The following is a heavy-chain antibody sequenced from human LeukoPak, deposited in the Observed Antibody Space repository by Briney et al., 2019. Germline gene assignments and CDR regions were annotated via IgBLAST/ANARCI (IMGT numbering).Heavy chain of an antibody. CDR2: MNPNSGNT. Sequence: ASVRVSCKASGYTFTSYDINWVRQATGQGLEWMGWMNPNSGNTGYAQKFQGRVTMTRNTPISTAYMELSSLRSEDTAVYYCARAGYDYVWGSYRPFDYWGQGTLVTVSS. D-gene: IGHD3-16*02. CDR3: ARAGYDYVWGSYRPFDY. CDR1: GYTFTSYD. J-gene: IGHJ4*02. V-gene: IGHV1-8*01.